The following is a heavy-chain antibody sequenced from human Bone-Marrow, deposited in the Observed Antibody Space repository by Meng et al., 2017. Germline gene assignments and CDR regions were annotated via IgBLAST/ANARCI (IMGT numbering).Heavy chain of an antibody. J-gene: IGHJ1*01. D-gene: IGHD6-19*01. CDR3: ARVGTTFSSAFQN. CDR2: IYPGDSDT. CDR1: EYSFTSYF. Sequence: GESLKISCQGFEYSFTSYFIAWVRQMPGKGLEWMGSIYPGDSDTRYSPSFQGQVTISVDKSINTAYLQWGSMKASDSGMYFWARVGTTFSSAFQNWGQGTLVTVSS. V-gene: IGHV5-51*01.